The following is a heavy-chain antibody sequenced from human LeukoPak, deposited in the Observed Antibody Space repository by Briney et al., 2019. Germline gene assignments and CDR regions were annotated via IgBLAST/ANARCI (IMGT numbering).Heavy chain of an antibody. Sequence: SETLSLTCTVSGGSITSNSYYWGWIRQPPGNGLEWIGSIYYSGSTYYNPSLKSRVTISLDTSKNQFSLKLSSVTAADTAVYYCARERITMVRGVIIDAFDIWGQGTMVTVSS. CDR1: GGSITSNSYY. CDR2: IYYSGST. CDR3: ARERITMVRGVIIDAFDI. D-gene: IGHD3-10*01. V-gene: IGHV4-39*02. J-gene: IGHJ3*02.